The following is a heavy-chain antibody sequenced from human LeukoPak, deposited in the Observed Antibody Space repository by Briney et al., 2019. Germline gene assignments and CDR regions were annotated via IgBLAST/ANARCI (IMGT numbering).Heavy chain of an antibody. CDR1: GGSISSSSYY. CDR3: AGGIAARLLIDY. Sequence: PSETLSLTCTVSGGSISSSSYYWGWIRQPPGKGLEWIGSIYYSGSTYYNPSLKSRVTISVDTSKNQFSLKLSSVTAADTAVYYCAGGIAARLLIDYWGQGTLVTVSS. D-gene: IGHD6-6*01. V-gene: IGHV4-39*07. CDR2: IYYSGST. J-gene: IGHJ4*02.